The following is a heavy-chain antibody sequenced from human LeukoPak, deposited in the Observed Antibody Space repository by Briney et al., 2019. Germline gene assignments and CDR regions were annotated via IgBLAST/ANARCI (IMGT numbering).Heavy chain of an antibody. Sequence: ASVKVSCKASGYTFTSYDINWMRQATGQGLEWMGGIIPIFGTANYAQKFQGRVTITADESTSTAYMELSSLRSEDTAVYYCARMDGDYFLDYWGQGTLVTVSS. CDR2: IIPIFGTA. V-gene: IGHV1-69*13. D-gene: IGHD4-17*01. CDR1: GYTFTSYD. CDR3: ARMDGDYFLDY. J-gene: IGHJ4*02.